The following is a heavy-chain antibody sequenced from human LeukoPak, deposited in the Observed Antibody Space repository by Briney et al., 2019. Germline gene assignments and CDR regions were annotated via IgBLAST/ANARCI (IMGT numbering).Heavy chain of an antibody. CDR2: IYYSGST. V-gene: IGHV4-39*07. D-gene: IGHD6-13*01. CDR1: GGSISSSSYY. J-gene: IGHJ4*02. Sequence: SETLSLTCTVSGGSISSSSYYWGWIRQPPGKGLEWIGSIYYSGSTYYNPSLKSRVTISVDTSKNQFSLKLSSVTAADTAVYYCARYYHADPLGIAAAGTVFYFDYWGQGTLVTVSS. CDR3: ARYYHADPLGIAAAGTVFYFDY.